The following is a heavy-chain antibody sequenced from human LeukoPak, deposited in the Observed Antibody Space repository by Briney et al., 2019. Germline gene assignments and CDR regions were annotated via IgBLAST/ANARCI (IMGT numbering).Heavy chain of an antibody. Sequence: GGSLRLSCAASGFTFSSHWMHWVRQAPGKGLVWVSRINSDGSSISYADSVKGRFTISRDNAKNTLYLQMNSLRAEDTAVYYCARVPVGLLDYYYGMDVWGQGTTVTVSS. V-gene: IGHV3-74*01. D-gene: IGHD1-26*01. J-gene: IGHJ6*02. CDR3: ARVPVGLLDYYYGMDV. CDR1: GFTFSSHW. CDR2: INSDGSSI.